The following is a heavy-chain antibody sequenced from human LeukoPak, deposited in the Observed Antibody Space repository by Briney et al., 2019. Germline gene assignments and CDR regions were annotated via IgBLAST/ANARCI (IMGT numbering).Heavy chain of an antibody. CDR1: GGSISSYY. V-gene: IGHV4-59*01. J-gene: IGHJ4*02. Sequence: SETLSLTCTVSGGSISSYYWSWLRQPPGKGLEWVGFIYYSGITDYNPSLKGRVTISVDTSKNHFSLRRSSVTAADTAVYYCARVRALSYYDSSGDLYYFEYWGQGTLVTVSS. CDR2: IYYSGIT. D-gene: IGHD3-22*01. CDR3: ARVRALSYYDSSGDLYYFEY.